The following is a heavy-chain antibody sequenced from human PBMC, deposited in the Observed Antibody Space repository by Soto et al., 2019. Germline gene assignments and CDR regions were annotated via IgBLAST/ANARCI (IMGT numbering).Heavy chain of an antibody. J-gene: IGHJ6*02. CDR2: ISYNGGNE. CDR3: VKDNNWNYNDYFYYGMDV. CDR1: GFTFSHYG. V-gene: IGHV3-30*18. Sequence: GGSLRLSCAASGFTFSHYGMHWVRQAPGKGLEWVAAISYNGGNEYYADSVKGRFTISRDNSKNTLYVQISSLRAEDTALYHCVKDNNWNYNDYFYYGMDVWGQGTTVTVSS. D-gene: IGHD1-7*01.